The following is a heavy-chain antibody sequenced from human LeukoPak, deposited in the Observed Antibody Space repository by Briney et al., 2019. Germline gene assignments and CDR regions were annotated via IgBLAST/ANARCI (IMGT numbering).Heavy chain of an antibody. J-gene: IGHJ6*02. V-gene: IGHV3-74*01. Sequence: GGSLRLSCAASGYTFSSYWMHWVRQAPGKGLVWVSRIDTDGSITSYADSVKGRFTISRDNAKNTLYLQMNSLRAEDTALYYCAKDDQRDYYYGMDVWGQGTTVTVSS. CDR2: IDTDGSIT. CDR3: AKDDQRDYYYGMDV. CDR1: GYTFSSYW. D-gene: IGHD2-2*01.